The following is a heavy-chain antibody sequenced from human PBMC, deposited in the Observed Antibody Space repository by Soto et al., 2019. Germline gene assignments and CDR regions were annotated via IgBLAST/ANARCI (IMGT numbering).Heavy chain of an antibody. V-gene: IGHV4-59*01. Sequence: SETLSLTCTVSGGSISSYYWSWIRQPPGKGLEWIGYIYYSGSTNYNPSLKSRVTISVDTSKNQFSLKLSSVTAADTAVYYCARAKYDYIWGSYRFDYWGQGTLVTVSS. CDR3: ARAKYDYIWGSYRFDY. J-gene: IGHJ4*02. D-gene: IGHD3-16*02. CDR1: GGSISSYY. CDR2: IYYSGST.